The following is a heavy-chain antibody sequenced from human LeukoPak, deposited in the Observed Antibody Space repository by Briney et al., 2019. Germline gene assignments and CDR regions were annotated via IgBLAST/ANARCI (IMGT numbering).Heavy chain of an antibody. CDR1: XGSXSSXSYY. CDR2: IYYSGST. J-gene: IGHJ4*02. V-gene: IGHV4-39*01. D-gene: IGHD3-16*02. CDR3: ATSRQGGYDYVWGSYRLSLNYFDY. Sequence: SLXCTVSXGSXSSXSYYWGXIXQPPGKXXXXXXSIYYSGSTYYNPSLKSRVTISVYTSKNQFSLKLSSVTAADTAVYYCATSRQGGYDYVWGSYRLSLNYFDYWGQGTLVTVSS.